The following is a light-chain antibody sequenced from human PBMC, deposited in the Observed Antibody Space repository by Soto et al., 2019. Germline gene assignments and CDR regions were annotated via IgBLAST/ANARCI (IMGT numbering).Light chain of an antibody. CDR3: QHYNDWPPAWT. CDR1: QSVGNN. V-gene: IGKV3-15*01. J-gene: IGKJ1*01. CDR2: ATS. Sequence: EIVLTQSPATLSVSPGERATLSCRASQSVGNNFAWYQQKPGQAPRLLIFATSTRATGVPARFSGSGSGTEFTLTISSLQSEDFAVYYCQHYNDWPPAWTFGQGTKVEIK.